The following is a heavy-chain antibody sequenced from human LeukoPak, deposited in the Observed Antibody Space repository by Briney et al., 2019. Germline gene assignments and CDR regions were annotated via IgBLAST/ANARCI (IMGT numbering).Heavy chain of an antibody. CDR3: ARGHLAAAGTGLKNLDY. V-gene: IGHV3-21*01. Sequence: GGSLRLSCAASGFTFSSYSMNWVRQAPGKGLEWVSSISSSSSYIYYADSVKGRFTISRDNAKNSLYLQMNSLRAEDTAVYYCARGHLAAAGTGLKNLDYWGQGTLVTVSS. CDR1: GFTFSSYS. J-gene: IGHJ4*02. CDR2: ISSSSSYI. D-gene: IGHD6-13*01.